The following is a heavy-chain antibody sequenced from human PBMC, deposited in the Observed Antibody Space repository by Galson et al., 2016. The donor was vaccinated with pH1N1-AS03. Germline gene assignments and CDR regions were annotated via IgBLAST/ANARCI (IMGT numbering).Heavy chain of an antibody. D-gene: IGHD1-26*01. CDR2: ISYHGNNK. CDR1: GFTFSSHS. Sequence: SLRLSCAASGFTFSSHSMHWARQAPDEGLEWVAGISYHGNNKFYAHSVKGRFTISRDRLQSTLDLQMNSLSAEDSAVYFCARETIRAGEFDLWGRGTVVTVSS. J-gene: IGHJ3*01. CDR3: ARETIRAGEFDL. V-gene: IGHV3-30-3*01.